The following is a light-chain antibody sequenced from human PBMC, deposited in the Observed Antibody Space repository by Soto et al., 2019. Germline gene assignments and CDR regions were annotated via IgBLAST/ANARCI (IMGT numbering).Light chain of an antibody. V-gene: IGLV1-47*01. CDR2: RSD. J-gene: IGLJ2*01. CDR1: SSNIGSNH. Sequence: QSVLTQPPSTSGTPGQRVTISCSGSSSNIGSNHVYWYQQFPGMAPKLLMYRSDQRPTGVPDRFSGSKSGTSASLAISGLRSDDEADYYCSARDARLSGVVFGGGTKLTVL. CDR3: SARDARLSGVV.